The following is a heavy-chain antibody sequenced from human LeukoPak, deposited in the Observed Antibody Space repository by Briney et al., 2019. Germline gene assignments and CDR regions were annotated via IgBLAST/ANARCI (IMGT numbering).Heavy chain of an antibody. V-gene: IGHV3-21*01. CDR1: GFTFSTYN. CDR3: ARDPYSGGYGDYYYYYMDL. CDR2: ITSSSSYI. J-gene: IGHJ6*03. Sequence: GGSLRLSCAASGFTFSTYNMNWVRQAPGKGLEWVSSITSSSSYIYYADSVKGRFTISRDNTKNSLYLQMNSLRAEDTAVYYCARDPYSGGYGDYYYYYMDLWGQGTTVTISS. D-gene: IGHD1-26*01.